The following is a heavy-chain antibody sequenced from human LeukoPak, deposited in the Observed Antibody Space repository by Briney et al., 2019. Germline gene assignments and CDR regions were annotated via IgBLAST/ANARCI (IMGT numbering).Heavy chain of an antibody. D-gene: IGHD6-25*01. J-gene: IGHJ4*02. CDR1: GFTFSNAW. Sequence: PGGSLRLSCAASGFTFSNAWMSWVRQAPGKGLEWVSTISGGGGVTFDADSVRGRFTISRDNSNNTLYLQMNSLRAEDTAVYYCAKDRGIGAATLDFEYWGQGTLVTVSS. CDR3: AKDRGIGAATLDFEY. V-gene: IGHV3-23*01. CDR2: ISGGGGVT.